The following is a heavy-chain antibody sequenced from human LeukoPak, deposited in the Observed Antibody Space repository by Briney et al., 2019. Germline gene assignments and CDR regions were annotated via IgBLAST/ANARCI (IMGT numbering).Heavy chain of an antibody. D-gene: IGHD2-2*03. V-gene: IGHV1-2*02. CDR2: INPNSGGT. CDR3: ARDILDIVVVPAARWVDY. J-gene: IGHJ4*02. Sequence: ASVKVSCKASGYTFTGYYMHWVRQAPGQGLEWMGWINPNSGGTNYAQKLQGRVTMTRDTPISTAYMELSRLRSDDTAVYYCARDILDIVVVPAARWVDYWGQGTLVTVSS. CDR1: GYTFTGYY.